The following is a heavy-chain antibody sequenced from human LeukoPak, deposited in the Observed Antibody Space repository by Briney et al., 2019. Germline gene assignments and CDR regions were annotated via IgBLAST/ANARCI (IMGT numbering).Heavy chain of an antibody. D-gene: IGHD5-24*01. CDR3: ARGPRLLDGYILPFDY. Sequence: GGSLRLSCAASGFTFSSYEMNWVRQAPGKGLEWVSYISSSGSTIYYADSVKGGFIISKDKAKKSLYLQMNSLRAEDTAVYYCARGPRLLDGYILPFDYWGQGTLVTVSS. CDR2: ISSSGSTI. V-gene: IGHV3-48*03. J-gene: IGHJ4*02. CDR1: GFTFSSYE.